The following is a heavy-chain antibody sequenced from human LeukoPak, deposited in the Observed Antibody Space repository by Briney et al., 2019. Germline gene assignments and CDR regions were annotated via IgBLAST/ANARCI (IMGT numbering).Heavy chain of an antibody. V-gene: IGHV3-11*06. CDR2: ISSSSSYI. CDR1: GFTFSDYY. D-gene: IGHD3-10*02. J-gene: IGHJ6*04. CDR3: AELGITMIGGV. Sequence: GGSLRLSCAASGFTFSDYYMSWIRQAPGKGLEWVSSISSSSSYIYYADSVKGRFTISRDNARNSLYLQMNSLRAEDTAVYYCAELGITMIGGVWGKGTTVTISS.